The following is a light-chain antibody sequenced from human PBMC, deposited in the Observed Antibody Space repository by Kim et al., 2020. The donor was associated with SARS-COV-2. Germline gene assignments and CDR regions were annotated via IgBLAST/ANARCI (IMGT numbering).Light chain of an antibody. Sequence: SPGERATLSCRASQSVSSSYLAWYQQKPGPAPRLLIYGASSRATGIPDRCSGSGSGTDFTLTISRLEPEDFAVYYCQQYGRSPWTFGQGTKVDIK. J-gene: IGKJ1*01. CDR3: QQYGRSPWT. CDR1: QSVSSSY. V-gene: IGKV3-20*01. CDR2: GAS.